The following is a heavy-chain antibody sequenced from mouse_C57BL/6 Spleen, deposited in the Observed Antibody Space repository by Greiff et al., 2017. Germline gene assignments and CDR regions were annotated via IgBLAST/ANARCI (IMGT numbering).Heavy chain of an antibody. Sequence: QVQLQQSGAELVKPGASVKISCKASGYAFSSYWMNWVKQRPGQGLEWIGQIYPGGGDTNYNGKFKGKATLTADKSSSTAYMQLSSLTSEDSAVYFCARSRSNYPYAMDYWGQGTSVTVSS. V-gene: IGHV1-80*01. J-gene: IGHJ4*01. CDR2: IYPGGGDT. CDR3: ARSRSNYPYAMDY. CDR1: GYAFSSYW. D-gene: IGHD2-5*01.